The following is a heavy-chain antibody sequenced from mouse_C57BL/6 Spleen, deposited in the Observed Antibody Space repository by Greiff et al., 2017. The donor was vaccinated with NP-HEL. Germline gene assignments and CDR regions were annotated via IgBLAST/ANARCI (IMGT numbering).Heavy chain of an antibody. J-gene: IGHJ2*01. CDR1: GYAFSSSW. Sequence: QVQLKQSGPELVKPGASVKISCKASGYAFSSSWMHWVKQRPGQGLEWIGRIYPGDGDTNYNGKFKGKATLTADKSSSTAYMQLSSLTSEDSAVYFCARWDVGYWGQGTTLTVSS. CDR2: IYPGDGDT. D-gene: IGHD4-1*01. V-gene: IGHV1-82*01. CDR3: ARWDVGY.